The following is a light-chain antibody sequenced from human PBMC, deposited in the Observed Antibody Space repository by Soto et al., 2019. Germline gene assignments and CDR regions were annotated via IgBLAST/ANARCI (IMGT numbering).Light chain of an antibody. CDR3: SSYTSSSTV. CDR2: DVS. Sequence: QSALTQPASVSGSPGQSITISCTGTSCDVGGYNYVSWYQQHPGKAPKLMIYDVSNRPSGVSNRFSGSKSGNTASLTISGLQAEYEADYYCSSYTSSSTVFGGGIKVTVL. CDR1: SCDVGGYNY. V-gene: IGLV2-14*01. J-gene: IGLJ3*02.